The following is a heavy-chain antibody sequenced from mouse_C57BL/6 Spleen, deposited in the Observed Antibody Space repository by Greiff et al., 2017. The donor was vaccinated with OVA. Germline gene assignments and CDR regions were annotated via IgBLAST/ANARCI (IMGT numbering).Heavy chain of an antibody. Sequence: VQLKESGPELVKPGASVKIPCKASGYTFTDYNMDWVKQSHGKSLEWIGDINPNNGGTIYNQKFKGKATLTVDKSSSTAYMELRSLTSEDTADYYCARRGRTGRDAMDYWGQGTSVTVSS. V-gene: IGHV1-18*01. CDR3: ARRGRTGRDAMDY. CDR2: INPNNGGT. CDR1: GYTFTDYN. D-gene: IGHD4-1*01. J-gene: IGHJ4*01.